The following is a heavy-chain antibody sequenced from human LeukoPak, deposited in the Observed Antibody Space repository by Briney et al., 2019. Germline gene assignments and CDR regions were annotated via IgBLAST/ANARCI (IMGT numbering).Heavy chain of an antibody. CDR3: ARPVYDSSALGGYYFDL. V-gene: IGHV3-30*04. D-gene: IGHD3-22*01. CDR2: ISYDGSNE. CDR1: GFTFSSYV. J-gene: IGHJ4*02. Sequence: GGSLRLSCAASGFTFSSYVMHWVRQAPGKGLEWVAIISYDGSNEYYADSVKGRFTISRDNSKNALFLQMNSLRPEDTAMYYCARPVYDSSALGGYYFDLWGQGTLVTVAS.